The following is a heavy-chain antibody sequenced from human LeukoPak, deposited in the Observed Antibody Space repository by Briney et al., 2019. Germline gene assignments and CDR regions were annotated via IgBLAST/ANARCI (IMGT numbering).Heavy chain of an antibody. D-gene: IGHD2-2*01. V-gene: IGHV1-18*01. CDR1: GYTFTSYG. CDR3: ARDHCSSTSCNADYYYYYYGMDV. CDR2: TSAYNGNT. J-gene: IGHJ6*02. Sequence: ASVKVSCKASGYTFTSYGISWVRQPPGKGLKGMGWTSAYNGNTNYAQKLQGRVTMTTDTSTSTAYMELRSLRSDDTAVYYCARDHCSSTSCNADYYYYYYGMDVWGQGTTVTVSS.